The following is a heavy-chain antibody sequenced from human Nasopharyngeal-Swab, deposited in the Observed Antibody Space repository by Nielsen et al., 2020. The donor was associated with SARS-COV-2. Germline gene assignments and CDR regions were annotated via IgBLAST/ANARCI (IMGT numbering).Heavy chain of an antibody. V-gene: IGHV3-64*01. CDR2: ISSNGGST. J-gene: IGHJ4*02. Sequence: GESLKISCAASGFTFSSYAMSWVRQAPGKGLEYVSAISSNGGSTYYANSVKGRFTISRDNSKNTLYLQMGSLRAEDMAVYYCATGDDYGRDYWGQGTLVTVSS. CDR1: GFTFSSYA. CDR3: ATGDDYGRDY. D-gene: IGHD4-17*01.